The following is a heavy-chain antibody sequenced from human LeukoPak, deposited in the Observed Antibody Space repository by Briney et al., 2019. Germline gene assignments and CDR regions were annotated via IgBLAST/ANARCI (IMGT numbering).Heavy chain of an antibody. CDR3: ARWVYDILTGYYRYYFDY. V-gene: IGHV1-18*01. J-gene: IGHJ4*02. CDR2: ISAYNGNT. D-gene: IGHD3-9*01. Sequence: GASVKVSCKASGYTFTSYGISWVRQAPGQGLEWMGWISAYNGNTNYAQKLQGRVTMTTDTSTSTAYMELRSLRSDDTAVYYCARWVYDILTGYYRYYFDYWGQGTLVTVSS. CDR1: GYTFTSYG.